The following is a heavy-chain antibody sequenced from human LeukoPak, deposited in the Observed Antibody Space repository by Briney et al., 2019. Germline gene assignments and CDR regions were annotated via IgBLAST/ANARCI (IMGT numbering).Heavy chain of an antibody. D-gene: IGHD5-18*01. CDR2: VYHNGNT. CDR3: ARAQIIQLWLGIVVITLFDY. V-gene: IGHV4-39*07. CDR1: GGSISGTYYY. Sequence: SETLSLTCTISGGSISGTYYYWGWVRQPPGKGLEWIGNVYHNGNTYYNPSLKSRVTISVDTSKNQFSLKLSSVTAADTAVYYCARAQIIQLWLGIVVITLFDYWGQGTLVTVSS. J-gene: IGHJ4*02.